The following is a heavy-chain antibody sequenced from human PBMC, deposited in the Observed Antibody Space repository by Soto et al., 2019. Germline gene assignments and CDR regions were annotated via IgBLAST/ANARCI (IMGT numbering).Heavy chain of an antibody. D-gene: IGHD5-12*01. CDR2: TYHRSKWYN. Sequence: SETLSLTCASSGDGVSSNSAAWNWIRQSPSRGLEWLGRTYHRSKWYNDYAVSVKGRITIKPDTSKNQFSLQLNSVTPEDTAVYYCESHRGGGYSGYEPHGYGMDVWGQGTRVTVSS. CDR1: GDGVSSNSAA. V-gene: IGHV6-1*01. CDR3: ESHRGGGYSGYEPHGYGMDV. J-gene: IGHJ6*02.